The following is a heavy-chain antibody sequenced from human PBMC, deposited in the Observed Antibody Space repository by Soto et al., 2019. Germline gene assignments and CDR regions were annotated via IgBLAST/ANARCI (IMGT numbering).Heavy chain of an antibody. CDR1: GFTFSSYA. V-gene: IGHV3-30-3*02. CDR3: AKPLWRDDYNLGYFGL. Sequence: QVQLVESGGGVVQPGRSLRLSCAASGFTFSSYAMHWVRQAPGKGLEWVAVISYDGSNKYYADSVKGRFTISRDNSKNKLYLPMNSLEAEDTAVYFWAKPLWRDDYNLGYFGLWGRGHLGTVSS. D-gene: IGHD4-4*01. CDR2: ISYDGSNK. J-gene: IGHJ2*01.